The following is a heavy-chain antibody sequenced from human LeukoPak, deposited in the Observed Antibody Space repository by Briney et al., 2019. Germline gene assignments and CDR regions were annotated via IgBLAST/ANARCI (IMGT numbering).Heavy chain of an antibody. CDR3: ARQNRGYGDY. V-gene: IGHV4-59*08. D-gene: IGHD6-25*01. CDR2: IYYSGST. J-gene: IGHJ4*02. CDR1: GGSISSYY. Sequence: SETLSLTCTVSGGSISSYYWSWIRQPPGKGLEWIGYIYYSGSTNYNPSLKSRVTISVDTSKNQFSLKLSSVTAADTAVYYCARQNRGYGDYWGQGTLVTVSS.